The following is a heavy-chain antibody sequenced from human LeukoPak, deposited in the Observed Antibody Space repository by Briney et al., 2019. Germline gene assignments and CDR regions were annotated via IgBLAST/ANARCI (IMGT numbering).Heavy chain of an antibody. CDR1: GFTFSSYS. J-gene: IGHJ4*02. CDR2: ISSSSSTI. CDR3: ARAGFEDCSSTSCTYYFDY. Sequence: GGSLRLSCAASGFTFSSYSMIWVRQAPGKGLEWVSYISSSSSTIYYADSVKGRFTISRDNAKNSLYLRMNSLRVEDTAVYYCARAGFEDCSSTSCTYYFDYWGQGTLVTVSS. V-gene: IGHV3-48*01. D-gene: IGHD2-2*01.